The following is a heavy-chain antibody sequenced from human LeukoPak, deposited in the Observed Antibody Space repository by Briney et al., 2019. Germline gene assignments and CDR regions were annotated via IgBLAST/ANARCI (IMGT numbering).Heavy chain of an antibody. D-gene: IGHD1-26*01. Sequence: ASVKVSCKASGYTFTGYYMHWVRQAPGQGLEWMGWINPNSGGTNYAQKFQGRVTMTRDTSISTAYMELSRLRSDDTAVYYCARDRIVGATSYNWFDPWGQGTLVTVSS. V-gene: IGHV1-2*02. CDR2: INPNSGGT. CDR3: ARDRIVGATSYNWFDP. J-gene: IGHJ5*02. CDR1: GYTFTGYY.